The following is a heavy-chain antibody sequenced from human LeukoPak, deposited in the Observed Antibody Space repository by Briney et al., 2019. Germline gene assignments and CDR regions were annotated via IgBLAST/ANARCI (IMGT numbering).Heavy chain of an antibody. D-gene: IGHD1-1*01. V-gene: IGHV3-23*01. J-gene: IGHJ4*02. CDR3: AKARWVSNADAVW. CDR1: GFSFTNYA. Sequence: GGSLRLSCAASGFSFTNYAMSWVRQAPARGPEWVSSLRGGGETFYADSVKGRFTLSRDDSRNTVYLQLNNLRVEDTAIYYCAKARWVSNADAVWWGQGTQVTVSS. CDR2: LRGGGET.